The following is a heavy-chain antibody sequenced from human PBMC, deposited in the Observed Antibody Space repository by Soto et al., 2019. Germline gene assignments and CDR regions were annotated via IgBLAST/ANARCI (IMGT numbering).Heavy chain of an antibody. CDR1: GGSISSYY. J-gene: IGHJ6*03. V-gene: IGHV4-59*01. CDR2: IYYSGST. Sequence: PSETLSLTCTVSGGSISSYYWSWIRQPPGKGLEWIGYIYYSGSTNYNPSLKSRVTISVDTSKNQFSLKLSSVTAADTAVYYCARQGHSNYYDYYYYMDVWGKGTTGT. CDR3: ARQGHSNYYDYYYYMDV. D-gene: IGHD4-4*01.